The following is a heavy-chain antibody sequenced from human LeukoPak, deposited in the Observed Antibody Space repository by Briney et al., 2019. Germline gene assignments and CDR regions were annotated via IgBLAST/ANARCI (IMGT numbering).Heavy chain of an antibody. J-gene: IGHJ3*02. CDR2: IWYDGSNK. CDR3: ARDSGYSSGWSSDAFDI. V-gene: IGHV3-33*01. D-gene: IGHD6-19*01. Sequence: GGSLRLSCAASGFTFSSYGMHWVRQAPGKGLEWVAVIWYDGSNKYYADSVKGRFTISRDNSKNTLYLQMNSLRAEDTAVHYCARDSGYSSGWSSDAFDIWGQGTMVTVSS. CDR1: GFTFSSYG.